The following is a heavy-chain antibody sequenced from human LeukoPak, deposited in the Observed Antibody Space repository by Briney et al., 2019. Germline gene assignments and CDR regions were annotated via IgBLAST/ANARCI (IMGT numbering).Heavy chain of an antibody. CDR3: ARSLTSSGSYSDGGDY. J-gene: IGHJ4*02. CDR2: ISAYNGNR. D-gene: IGHD1-26*01. V-gene: IGHV1-18*01. CDR1: GYTFTNYG. Sequence: GASVKVSCKAAGYTFTNYGISWVLQAPGQGLEWMGWISAYNGNRNYAQKVKGRVTMTTDTSTSTAYMELGSLRSDDTAVYYCARSLTSSGSYSDGGDYWGQGTLVTVSS.